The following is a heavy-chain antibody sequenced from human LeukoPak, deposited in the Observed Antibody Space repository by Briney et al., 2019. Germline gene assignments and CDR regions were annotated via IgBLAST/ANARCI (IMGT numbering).Heavy chain of an antibody. CDR1: GFTFSNYA. D-gene: IGHD4-17*01. J-gene: IGHJ4*02. CDR3: AKYGDTRIITGAGHFDF. V-gene: IGHV3-30*04. Sequence: PGGSLRLSCAASGFTFSNYAMHWVRQAPGKGLEWVAVIFYDGSIQYYADSVRGRFTISRDNSKNTLYLQLNSLTAEDTAVYYCAKYGDTRIITGAGHFDFWGQGTLVTVSS. CDR2: IFYDGSIQ.